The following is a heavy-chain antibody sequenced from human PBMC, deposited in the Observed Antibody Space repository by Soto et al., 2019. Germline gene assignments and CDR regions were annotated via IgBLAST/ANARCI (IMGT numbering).Heavy chain of an antibody. CDR2: ISAYNGNT. D-gene: IGHD3-22*01. V-gene: IGHV1-18*01. CDR3: AGDHFSGSVLFDDSSGCYPVCYGMEV. Sequence: ASVKVSCKASGYTFTSYGISWVRQAPGQGLEWMGWISAYNGNTNYAQKLQGRVTMTIDTSTSTAYMELRSLRSDDTAVYYCAGDHFSGSVLFDDSSGCYPVCYGMEVWGQGTTVTVSS. J-gene: IGHJ6*02. CDR1: GYTFTSYG.